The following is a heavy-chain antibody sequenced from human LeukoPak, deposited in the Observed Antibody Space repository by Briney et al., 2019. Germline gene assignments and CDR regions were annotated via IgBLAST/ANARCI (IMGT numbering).Heavy chain of an antibody. CDR2: INHSGST. CDR1: GGSISSYY. V-gene: IGHV4-34*01. J-gene: IGHJ4*02. D-gene: IGHD6-13*01. Sequence: PSETLSLTCTVSGGSISSYYWSWIRQPPGKGLEWIGEINHSGSTNYNPSLKSRVTISVDTSKNQFSLKLSSVTAADTAVYYCARHDINAAGFDYWGQGTLVTVSS. CDR3: ARHDINAAGFDY.